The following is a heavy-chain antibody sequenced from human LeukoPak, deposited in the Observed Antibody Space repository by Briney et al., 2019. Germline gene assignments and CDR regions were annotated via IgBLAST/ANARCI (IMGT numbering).Heavy chain of an antibody. CDR1: GFTFSNYL. J-gene: IGHJ4*02. CDR3: VRDRAAK. V-gene: IGHV3-74*01. CDR2: ISSDGSTT. Sequence: GGSLRLSCAASGFTFSNYLMHWVRQAPGKGLVWVSHISSDGSTTNCADSVKGRFTISRDNAKNTLFLQMNSLRAEDTAVYYCVRDRAAKWGQGTLVTVSA.